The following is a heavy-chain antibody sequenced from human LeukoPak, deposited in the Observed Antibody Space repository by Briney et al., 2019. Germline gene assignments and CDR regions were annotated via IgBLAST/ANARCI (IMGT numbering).Heavy chain of an antibody. CDR3: ARHPSIAVAGPVYYYMDV. V-gene: IGHV4-39*01. J-gene: IGHJ6*03. CDR1: GGSISSSSYY. Sequence: SETLSLTCTVSGGSISSSSYYWGWIRQPPGKGLEWIGSIYYSGSTYYNPSLKSRVTISVDTSKNQFSLKLSSVTAADTAVYYCARHPSIAVAGPVYYYMDVWGKGTTVTVSS. CDR2: IYYSGST. D-gene: IGHD6-19*01.